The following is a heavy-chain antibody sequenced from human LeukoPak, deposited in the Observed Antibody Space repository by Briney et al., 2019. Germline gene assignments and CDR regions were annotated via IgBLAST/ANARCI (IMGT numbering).Heavy chain of an antibody. CDR3: ARHVLAGDAFDI. V-gene: IGHV4-34*01. D-gene: IGHD3-3*02. CDR1: GGSFSGDY. Sequence: SETLSLTCAVYGGSFSGDYWSWIRQPPGKGLEWIGEINHSESTKYNPSLKSRVTISLDTSKNQFSLKLSSVTAADTAVYYCARHVLAGDAFDIWGQGTMVTVSS. J-gene: IGHJ3*02. CDR2: INHSEST.